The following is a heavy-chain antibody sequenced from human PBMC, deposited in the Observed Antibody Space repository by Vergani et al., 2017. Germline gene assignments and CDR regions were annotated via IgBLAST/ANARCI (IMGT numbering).Heavy chain of an antibody. J-gene: IGHJ4*02. D-gene: IGHD2-15*01. CDR3: ARLSXDTTPYLQGGYDC. CDR2: ISARYPST. V-gene: IGHV3-23*01. Sequence: EVQLLESGGGLVQPGGSLRLTCAASEFTFSNYAMNWVRQAPGKGLEWFSAISARYPSTYYADSVKGRFTISRDNSKNMLYLQMNSLRAEDTAVYYCARLSXDTTPYLQGGYDCWGQGTLVSVSS. CDR1: EFTFSNYA.